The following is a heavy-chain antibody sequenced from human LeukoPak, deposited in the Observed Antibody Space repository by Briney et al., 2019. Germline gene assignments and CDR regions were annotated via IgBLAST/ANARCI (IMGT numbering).Heavy chain of an antibody. V-gene: IGHV4-59*01. J-gene: IGHJ4*02. D-gene: IGHD5-24*01. CDR3: ARAEDGYSRFDY. CDR2: IYYSGST. Sequence: SETLSLTCTVSGGSISSYYWSWIRQPPGKGLEWIGYIYYSGSTNYNPSLKSRVTISVDTSKNQFSLKLSSVAAADTAVYYCARAEDGYSRFDYWGQGTLVTVSS. CDR1: GGSISSYY.